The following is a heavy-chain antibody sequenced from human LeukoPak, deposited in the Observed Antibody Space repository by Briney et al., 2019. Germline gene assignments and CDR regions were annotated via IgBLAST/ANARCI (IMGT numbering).Heavy chain of an antibody. CDR1: GYAFTSYD. V-gene: IGHV1-8*01. J-gene: IGHJ6*02. CDR2: MNPNSGNT. CDR3: ARGLSSSWYHYYYGMDV. D-gene: IGHD6-13*01. Sequence: ASVKVSCKASGYAFTSYDTNWVRQATGQGLEWMGWMNPNSGNTGYAQKFQGRVTMTRNTSISTAYMELSSLRSEDTAVYYCARGLSSSWYHYYYGMDVWGQGTTVTVSS.